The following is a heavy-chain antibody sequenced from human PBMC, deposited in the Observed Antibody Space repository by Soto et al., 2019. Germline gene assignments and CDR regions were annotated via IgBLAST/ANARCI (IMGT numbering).Heavy chain of an antibody. CDR3: ARAHFAPGGYCTNGVCYSDY. CDR2: INPNSGNI. Sequence: ASVKVSCNASGNTFTSYDISWVRQATGHGLEWMGWINPNSGNIGYAQKFQGRVTMTRDTARRTAYVEVSRLRSDDTAVYYCARAHFAPGGYCTNGVCYSDYWGQGTLVTVSS. J-gene: IGHJ4*02. D-gene: IGHD2-8*01. V-gene: IGHV1-8*01. CDR1: GNTFTSYD.